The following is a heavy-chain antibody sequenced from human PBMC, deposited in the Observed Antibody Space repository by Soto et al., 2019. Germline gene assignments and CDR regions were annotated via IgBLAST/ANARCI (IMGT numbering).Heavy chain of an antibody. J-gene: IGHJ4*02. V-gene: IGHV3-30*18. CDR3: AKDLRIAVAGQDY. D-gene: IGHD6-19*01. Sequence: QVQLVESGGGVVQPGRSLRLSCAAYGFTFSSYSMHWVRKAPGKGLEWVAVISYDGSNKYYADSVKGRFTISRDNSKNTLYLQMNSLIAEDTAVYYCAKDLRIAVAGQDYWVQGTLVTVSS. CDR2: ISYDGSNK. CDR1: GFTFSSYS.